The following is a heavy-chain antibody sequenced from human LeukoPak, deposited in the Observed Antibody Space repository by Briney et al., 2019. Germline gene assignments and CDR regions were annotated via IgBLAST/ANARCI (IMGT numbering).Heavy chain of an antibody. D-gene: IGHD6-19*01. V-gene: IGHV3-64*01. CDR2: ISSNGGST. J-gene: IGHJ4*02. CDR3: ARAGPSQQWLTAYYFDY. Sequence: GGSLRLSCAASGFTFSSYAMSWVRQAPGKGLEYVSAISSNGGSTYHANSVKGRFTISRDNSKDTLYLQMGSLRAEDMAVYYCARAGPSQQWLTAYYFDYWGQGTLVTVSS. CDR1: GFTFSSYA.